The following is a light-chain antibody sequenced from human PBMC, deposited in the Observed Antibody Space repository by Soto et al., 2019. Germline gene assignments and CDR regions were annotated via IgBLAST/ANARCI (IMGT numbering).Light chain of an antibody. CDR3: QQRSNWIFT. CDR2: DAS. V-gene: IGKV3-11*01. CDR1: QSVSSY. Sequence: EIVLTQSPATLSLSPGERATLSCRASQSVSSYLAWYQQRPGQAPRLLIYDASNRATGIPARFSGSGSGTDFTLTISSLEPEDFAVYYCQQRSNWIFTFGPGTKVDI. J-gene: IGKJ3*01.